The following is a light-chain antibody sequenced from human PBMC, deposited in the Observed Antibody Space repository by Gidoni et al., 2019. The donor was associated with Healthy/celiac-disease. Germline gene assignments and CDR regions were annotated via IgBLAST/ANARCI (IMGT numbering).Light chain of an antibody. CDR1: QSISSW. V-gene: IGKV1-5*03. J-gene: IGKJ4*01. CDR2: KAS. Sequence: DIQMTQPPSTLSASVGDRVTITCRASQSISSWLAWYQQKPGKAPKLLIYKASSLESGVPSRFSGSGSGTEFTLTISSLQPDDFATYYCQQYNSYSFGGGTKVEIK. CDR3: QQYNSYS.